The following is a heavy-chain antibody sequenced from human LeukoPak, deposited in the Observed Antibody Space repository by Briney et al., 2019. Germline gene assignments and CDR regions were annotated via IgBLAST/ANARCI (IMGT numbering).Heavy chain of an antibody. V-gene: IGHV3-53*01. CDR1: GFTFSSYA. Sequence: AGGSLRLSCAASGFTFSSYAMSWVRQAPGKGLEWVSVIYSGGSTYYADSVKGRFTISRDNSKNTLYLQMNSLRAEDTAVYYCASWGNYYDSSGYPLHFDYWGQGTLVTVSS. CDR2: IYSGGST. CDR3: ASWGNYYDSSGYPLHFDY. D-gene: IGHD3-22*01. J-gene: IGHJ4*02.